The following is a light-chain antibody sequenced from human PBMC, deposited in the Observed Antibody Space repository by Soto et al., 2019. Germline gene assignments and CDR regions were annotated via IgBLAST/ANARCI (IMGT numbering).Light chain of an antibody. Sequence: AIRMTQSPSSLSASTGDRVTITCRASQGISSYLAWYQQKPGKAPKLLIYAASTLQSGVPSRFSGSGSGTDVTLTISCLQSEDFATYYCQQYYSYTPYTFGQGTKLEIK. CDR3: QQYYSYTPYT. V-gene: IGKV1-8*01. CDR1: QGISSY. J-gene: IGKJ2*01. CDR2: AAS.